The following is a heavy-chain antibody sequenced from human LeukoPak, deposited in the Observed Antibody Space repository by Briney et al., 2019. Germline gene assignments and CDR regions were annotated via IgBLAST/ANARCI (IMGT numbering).Heavy chain of an antibody. CDR2: IYNSGST. V-gene: IGHV4-59*01. CDR3: ARAGGASPYDTSAYPAAFDI. Sequence: PSETLSLTCTVSGGSISSYYWNWIRQPPGKGLEWIGYIYNSGSTNYNPSLKSRVTISVDTSKNQFSLKLTSVTAADTAVYYCARAGGASPYDTSAYPAAFDIWGQGTMVTVSS. D-gene: IGHD3-22*01. CDR1: GGSISSYY. J-gene: IGHJ3*02.